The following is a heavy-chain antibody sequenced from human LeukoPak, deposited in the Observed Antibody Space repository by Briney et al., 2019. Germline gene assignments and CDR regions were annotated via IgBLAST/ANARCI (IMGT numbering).Heavy chain of an antibody. Sequence: ASVKVSCKASGYTFTSYYMHWVRQAPGQGLEWMGIINSSGGGTSYAQKFQGRVTMTRDTSTSTAYMELGSLRSDDTAVYYCARDPLVVVTATYYYYYGMDVWGQGTTVTVSS. J-gene: IGHJ6*02. CDR3: ARDPLVVVTATYYYYYGMDV. V-gene: IGHV1-46*01. D-gene: IGHD2-15*01. CDR1: GYTFTSYY. CDR2: INSSGGGT.